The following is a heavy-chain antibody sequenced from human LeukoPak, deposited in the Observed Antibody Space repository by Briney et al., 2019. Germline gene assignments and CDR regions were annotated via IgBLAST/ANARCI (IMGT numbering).Heavy chain of an antibody. V-gene: IGHV3-9*01. CDR1: GFTFDDYA. Sequence: GRSLRLSCAASGFTFDDYAMYWVRHAPGKGLEWVSGISWNSGSIAYAESVKGRFTISRDNAKNSLYLQMNSLRDEDTAVYYCARGGWMYYDFWSGYYPLLDYWGQGTLVTVSS. J-gene: IGHJ4*02. CDR3: ARGGWMYYDFWSGYYPLLDY. CDR2: ISWNSGSI. D-gene: IGHD3-3*01.